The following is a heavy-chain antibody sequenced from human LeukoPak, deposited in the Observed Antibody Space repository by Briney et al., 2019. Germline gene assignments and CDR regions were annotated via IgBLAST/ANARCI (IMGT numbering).Heavy chain of an antibody. Sequence: SETLSLTCAVYGGSFSGYYWSWIRQPPGKGLEWIGSIYYSGSTYYNPSLKSRVTISVDTSKNQFSLRLSSVTAADTAVYYCAQYIRDSGTYNFDYWGQGTLVTVSS. CDR3: AQYIRDSGTYNFDY. J-gene: IGHJ4*02. V-gene: IGHV4-34*01. CDR2: IYYSGST. CDR1: GGSFSGYY. D-gene: IGHD1-1*01.